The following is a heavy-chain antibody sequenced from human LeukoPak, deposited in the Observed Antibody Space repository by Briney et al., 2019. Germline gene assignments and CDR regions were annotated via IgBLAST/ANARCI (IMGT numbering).Heavy chain of an antibody. J-gene: IGHJ5*02. CDR1: GGSISSSSYY. Sequence: SETLSLTCTVSGGSISSSSYYWGWIRQPPGKGLEWIGSIYYSGSTYYSPSLKSRVTISVDTSKNQFSLKLSSVTAADTAVYYCAREGHSSLDPWGQGTLVTVSS. CDR2: IYYSGST. CDR3: AREGHSSLDP. D-gene: IGHD2-21*01. V-gene: IGHV4-39*07.